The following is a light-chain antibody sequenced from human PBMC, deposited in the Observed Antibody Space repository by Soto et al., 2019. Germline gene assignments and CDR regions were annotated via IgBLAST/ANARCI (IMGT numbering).Light chain of an antibody. CDR2: EVR. Sequence: QSVLTQPASVSGSAGQSITISCSGTMRDVGAYNLVSWYQQHPGTAPKLIIYEVRNRPSGISSRFSGSRSGNTASLTISGLQPEDEGDHYCSAYTARSTLVFGGGTKVTVL. J-gene: IGLJ3*02. CDR3: SAYTARSTLV. CDR1: MRDVGAYNL. V-gene: IGLV2-14*01.